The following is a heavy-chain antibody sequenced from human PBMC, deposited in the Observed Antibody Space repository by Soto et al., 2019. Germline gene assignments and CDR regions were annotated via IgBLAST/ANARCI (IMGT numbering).Heavy chain of an antibody. CDR1: GFTFSNYA. V-gene: IGHV3-23*01. D-gene: IGHD3-3*01. J-gene: IGHJ4*02. CDR3: AKHLIFGVVDY. CDR2: ISGSGGST. Sequence: VQLLKSGGGLVQPGGSLRLSCAASGFTFSNYAMSWVRQAPGKGLEWVSSISGSGGSTYYADSVKGRFTISRDSSKNTLYLQMNSLRAEDTAVYYCAKHLIFGVVDYWGQGTLVTVSS.